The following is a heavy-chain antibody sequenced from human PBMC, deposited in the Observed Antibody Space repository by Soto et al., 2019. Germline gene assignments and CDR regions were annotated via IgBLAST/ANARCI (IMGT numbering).Heavy chain of an antibody. D-gene: IGHD1-26*01. CDR1: GGSISSYY. Sequence: PSETLSLTCTVSGGSISSYYWSWIRQPPGKGLEWIGYIYYSGGTNYNPSLKSRVTISVDTSKNQFSLKLSSVTAADTAVYYCARWEGGSMDVWGQGTTVTVSS. J-gene: IGHJ6*02. CDR3: ARWEGGSMDV. CDR2: IYYSGGT. V-gene: IGHV4-59*01.